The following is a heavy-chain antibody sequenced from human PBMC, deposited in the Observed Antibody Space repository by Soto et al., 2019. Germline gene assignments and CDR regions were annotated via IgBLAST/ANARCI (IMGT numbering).Heavy chain of an antibody. Sequence: QVQLVESGGGVVQPGRSLRLSCAASGFTFSSYAMNWVRQAPGKGLEWVALISYDGSNKYYADSVKGRFTISRDNAKNSLYLQMNSLRAEDTALYYCAKDKNHYYDSSGSPSYCFDYWGQGTLVTVSS. CDR3: AKDKNHYYDSSGSPSYCFDY. V-gene: IGHV3-30*04. D-gene: IGHD3-22*01. J-gene: IGHJ4*02. CDR2: ISYDGSNK. CDR1: GFTFSSYA.